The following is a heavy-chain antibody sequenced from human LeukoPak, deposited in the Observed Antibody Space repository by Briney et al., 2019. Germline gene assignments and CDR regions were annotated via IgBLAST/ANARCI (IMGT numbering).Heavy chain of an antibody. Sequence: ASVKVSCKASGYTFTSYYMHWVRQAPGQGLEWMGIINPSGGSTSYAQKFRGRVTMTRDTSTSTVYMELSSLRSEDTAVYYCARDRHYDFWSGYYKGGGWFDPWGQGTLVTVSS. V-gene: IGHV1-46*01. J-gene: IGHJ5*02. CDR3: ARDRHYDFWSGYYKGGGWFDP. D-gene: IGHD3-3*01. CDR1: GYTFTSYY. CDR2: INPSGGST.